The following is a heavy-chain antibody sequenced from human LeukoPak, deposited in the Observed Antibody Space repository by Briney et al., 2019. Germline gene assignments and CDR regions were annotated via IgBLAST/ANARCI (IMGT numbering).Heavy chain of an antibody. Sequence: GGSLRLSCAASGFTFSSYGMHWVRQAPGKGLEWVAVIWYDGSNKYYADSVKGRFTISRDNSKNTLYLQMNSLRAEDTAVYYCARDGDYRFFDYRGQGTLVTVSS. V-gene: IGHV3-33*01. D-gene: IGHD4-11*01. CDR3: ARDGDYRFFDY. CDR2: IWYDGSNK. J-gene: IGHJ4*02. CDR1: GFTFSSYG.